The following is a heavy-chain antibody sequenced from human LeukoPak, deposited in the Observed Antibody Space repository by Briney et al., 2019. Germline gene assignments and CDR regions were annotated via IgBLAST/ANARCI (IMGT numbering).Heavy chain of an antibody. Sequence: WASVTVSCKASGYTFTGYYMHWVRQAPGQGLEWMGWINPNSGGTNYAQKFQGRVTMTRDTSISTAYMELSRLRSDDTAVHYCARSPHAYYFDYWGQGTLVTVSS. CDR3: ARSPHAYYFDY. CDR1: GYTFTGYY. J-gene: IGHJ4*02. V-gene: IGHV1-2*02. CDR2: INPNSGGT.